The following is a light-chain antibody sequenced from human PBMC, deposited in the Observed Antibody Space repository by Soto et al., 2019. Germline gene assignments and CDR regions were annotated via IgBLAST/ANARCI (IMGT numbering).Light chain of an antibody. Sequence: ELVLTQSPGTLSLSPGERSTLSCRASQSVSSNLAWYQQKPGQAPRLLLYGASTRATCIPARFSGSGSGTEFTLTISSLQSEAFALYYCHQSDNWPKTFGQGTRLEIK. CDR2: GAS. V-gene: IGKV3-15*01. CDR1: QSVSSN. J-gene: IGKJ5*01. CDR3: HQSDNWPKT.